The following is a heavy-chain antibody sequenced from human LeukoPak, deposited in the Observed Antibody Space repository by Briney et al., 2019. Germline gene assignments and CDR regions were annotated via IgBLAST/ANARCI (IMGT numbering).Heavy chain of an antibody. CDR2: FDPEDGET. Sequence: ASVKVSCKVSGYTLTELSMHWVRQAPGKGLEWMGGFDPEDGETIYAQKLQGRVTMTEDTSTDTAYMELSSLRSEDTAVYYCATEQSNQLLHYYGMGVWGQGTTVTVSS. CDR1: GYTLTELS. CDR3: ATEQSNQLLHYYGMGV. J-gene: IGHJ6*02. V-gene: IGHV1-24*01. D-gene: IGHD2-2*01.